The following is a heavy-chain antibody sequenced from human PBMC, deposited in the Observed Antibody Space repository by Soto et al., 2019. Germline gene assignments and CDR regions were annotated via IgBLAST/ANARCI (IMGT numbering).Heavy chain of an antibody. D-gene: IGHD2-15*01. CDR2: ISAYNGNT. CDR3: ERDLIYCSGCSCRSENRAFDI. J-gene: IGHJ3*02. CDR1: GYTFTSYG. V-gene: IGHV1-18*01. Sequence: ASVKVSCKASGYTFTSYGISWVRQAPGQGLEWMGWISAYNGNTNYAQKLQGRVTMTTDTSTSTAYMELRSLRSDDTAVYYCERDLIYCSGCSCRSENRAFDICGQGSMVTVSS.